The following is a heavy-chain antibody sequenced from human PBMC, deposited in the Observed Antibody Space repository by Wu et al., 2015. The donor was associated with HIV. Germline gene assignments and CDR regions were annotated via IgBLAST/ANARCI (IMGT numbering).Heavy chain of an antibody. CDR1: GYTFSDYY. V-gene: IGHV1-2*02. J-gene: IGHJ4*02. D-gene: IGHD3-16*01. CDR3: AREKINWGSDF. Sequence: QVQLVQSGTEVKKPGTSVKVSCKASGYTFSDYYIHWVRQAPGQGLEWMGSVNPNSGGTNYARKFQGRVTMTRDRSISTAYMELSSLRSDDTAVYYCAREKINWGSDFWGQGTLVTVSS. CDR2: VNPNSGGT.